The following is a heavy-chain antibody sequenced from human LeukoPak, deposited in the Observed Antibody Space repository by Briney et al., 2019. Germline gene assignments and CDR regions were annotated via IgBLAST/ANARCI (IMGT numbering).Heavy chain of an antibody. J-gene: IGHJ3*01. CDR3: ARQNDYGNSFRGLDPFDL. CDR1: GYSFFRNW. D-gene: IGHD4-17*01. V-gene: IGHV5-51*01. CDR2: IYPGDSGT. Sequence: GESLQISCQGSGYSFFRNWIGWVRPMPGKGLEWMGIIYPGDSGTRYSPSFQGQVTISADKSVSPVYLQWTSLKASDTAMYYCARQNDYGNSFRGLDPFDLWGQGTLVTVSS.